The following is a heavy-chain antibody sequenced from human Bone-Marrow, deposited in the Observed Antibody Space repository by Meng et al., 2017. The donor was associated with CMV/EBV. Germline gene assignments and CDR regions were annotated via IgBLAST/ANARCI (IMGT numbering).Heavy chain of an antibody. J-gene: IGHJ6*02. CDR2: MNPNSGNT. D-gene: IGHD5-18*01. Sequence: ASVKVSCKASGYTFTSYEINWVRQATGQGLEWMGWMNPNSGNTGYAQKFQGRVTMTRNTSISTAYMELSSLRSEDTAVYYCARGRADQPQDTAMVLHYYYYGMDVWGQGTTVTVSS. CDR1: GYTFTSYE. CDR3: ARGRADQPQDTAMVLHYYYYGMDV. V-gene: IGHV1-8*01.